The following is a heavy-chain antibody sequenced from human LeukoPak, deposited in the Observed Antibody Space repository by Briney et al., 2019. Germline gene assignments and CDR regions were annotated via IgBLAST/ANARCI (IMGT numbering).Heavy chain of an antibody. CDR3: AKSSEYNNYGIDY. Sequence: ASVKVSCKASGGTFSSYAISWVRQAPGQGLEWMGGIIPIFGTANYAQKFQGRVTITADESTSTAYMELSSLRSEDTAVYYCAKSSEYNNYGIDYWGQGTLVTVSS. D-gene: IGHD4-11*01. CDR1: GGTFSSYA. CDR2: IIPIFGTA. V-gene: IGHV1-69*01. J-gene: IGHJ4*02.